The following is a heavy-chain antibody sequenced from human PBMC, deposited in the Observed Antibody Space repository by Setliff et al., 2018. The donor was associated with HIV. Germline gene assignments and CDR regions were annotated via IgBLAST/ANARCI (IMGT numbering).Heavy chain of an antibody. D-gene: IGHD3-3*01. Sequence: ASETLSLTCTVSGGSISSGGYYWNWIRQHPGEGLEWIGEINHSGSTNYNPSLKSRVTISVDTSKNQFSLKLSSVTAADTAVYYCARPGSGYYRRVGAFDIWGQGTMVTVSS. CDR1: GGSISSGGYY. CDR2: INHSGST. V-gene: IGHV4-31*03. J-gene: IGHJ3*02. CDR3: ARPGSGYYRRVGAFDI.